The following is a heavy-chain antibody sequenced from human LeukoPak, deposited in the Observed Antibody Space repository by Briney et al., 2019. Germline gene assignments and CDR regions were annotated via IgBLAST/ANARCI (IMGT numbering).Heavy chain of an antibody. D-gene: IGHD4-17*01. CDR3: AREDYGDTGAFDI. CDR1: GGSISSYY. CDR2: IYFSGST. V-gene: IGHV4-59*01. Sequence: PSETLSLTCTVSGGSISSYYWSWVRQPPGKGLEWIGYIYFSGSTNYDPSLKSRVTMSVNTSKNQFSLKLSSVTAADTAVYYCAREDYGDTGAFDIWGQGTMVTVSS. J-gene: IGHJ3*02.